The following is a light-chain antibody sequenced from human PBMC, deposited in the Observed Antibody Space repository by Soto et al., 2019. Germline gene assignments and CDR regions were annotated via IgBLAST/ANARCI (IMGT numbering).Light chain of an antibody. V-gene: IGLV3-21*04. CDR2: YNS. CDR3: QVWDSYIDPVV. J-gene: IGLJ3*02. Sequence: SYELTQPPSVSVAPGKTAKITCGGSNIGSKSVHWYQQKPGRAPVLLISYNSDRPSGIPERFSGSNSGSTATLTISGVEAGDEADYYCQVWDSYIDPVVFGGGTKLTVL. CDR1: NIGSKS.